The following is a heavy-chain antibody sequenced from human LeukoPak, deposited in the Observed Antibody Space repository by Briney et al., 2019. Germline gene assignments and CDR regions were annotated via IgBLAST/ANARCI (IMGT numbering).Heavy chain of an antibody. J-gene: IGHJ4*02. CDR1: GXSISSRIYS. CDR3: ARSPLLLYVTGLYYFDY. CDR2: IYYSGST. V-gene: IGHV4-39*01. D-gene: IGHD2-15*01. Sequence: PSETLSLTWTVSGXSISSRIYSWVWIRQPPGKGLEWIGSIYYSGSTYYNQSLKSRVTISVDTSKKQFSLKLNSVTAADTAVYYCARSPLLLYVTGLYYFDYWGQGTLVTVSS.